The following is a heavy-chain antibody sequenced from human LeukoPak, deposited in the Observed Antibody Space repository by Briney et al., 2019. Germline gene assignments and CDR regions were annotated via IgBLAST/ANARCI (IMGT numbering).Heavy chain of an antibody. CDR2: IYSGGST. J-gene: IGHJ4*02. D-gene: IGHD1-26*01. V-gene: IGHV3-53*01. CDR1: GFTVSSNY. CDR3: ARGTSGSYYQRYFDY. Sequence: GGSLRLSCAASGFTVSSNYMSWVRQAPGKGLEWVSVIYSGGSTYYADSVKGRFTISRDNSKNTLYLQMNSLRAEDTAVYYCARGTSGSYYQRYFDYWGQGTLVTVSS.